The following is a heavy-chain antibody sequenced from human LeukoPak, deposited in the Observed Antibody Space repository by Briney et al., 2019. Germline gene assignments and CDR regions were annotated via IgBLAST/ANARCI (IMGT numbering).Heavy chain of an antibody. CDR3: ARRAALDFWSGYDD. V-gene: IGHV1-18*01. CDR1: GYTFTYYA. D-gene: IGHD3-3*01. J-gene: IGHJ4*02. CDR2: TSTYNDGK. Sequence: ASVKVSCKASGYTFTYYAITWVRQAPGQGLEWKGWTSTYNDGKNYAQKLQGRVTMTTDTSTSTAYMELRSLRSDDTAVYYCARRAALDFWSGYDDWGQGTLVTVSS.